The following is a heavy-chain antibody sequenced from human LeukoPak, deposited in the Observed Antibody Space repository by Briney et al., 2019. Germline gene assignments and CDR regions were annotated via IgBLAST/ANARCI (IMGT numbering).Heavy chain of an antibody. CDR3: ARASEYYGSGSYPLYYFDY. CDR2: INWNGGST. Sequence: GGSLRLSCAASGFTFDDYGMSWVRQAPGKGLEWVSGINWNGGSTGYADSVKGRFTISRDNAKNSLYLQMNSLRAEDTALYHCARASEYYGSGSYPLYYFDYWGQGTLVTVSS. D-gene: IGHD3-10*01. J-gene: IGHJ4*02. CDR1: GFTFDDYG. V-gene: IGHV3-20*01.